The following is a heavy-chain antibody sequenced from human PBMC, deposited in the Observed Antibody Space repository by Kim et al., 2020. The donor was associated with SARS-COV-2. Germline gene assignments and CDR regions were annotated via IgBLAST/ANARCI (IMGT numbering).Heavy chain of an antibody. Sequence: GGSLRLSCTAFGFTFGDYAMSWFRQAPGKGPEWVGFIRSKAYGGTTEDAASVKGRFTISRDDSKSIAYLQMNSLKTEDTAVYYCTRVQSVAAYYYYGMDVWGQGTTVTVSS. CDR1: GFTFGDYA. V-gene: IGHV3-49*03. CDR2: IRSKAYGGTT. CDR3: TRVQSVAAYYYYGMDV. D-gene: IGHD6-19*01. J-gene: IGHJ6*02.